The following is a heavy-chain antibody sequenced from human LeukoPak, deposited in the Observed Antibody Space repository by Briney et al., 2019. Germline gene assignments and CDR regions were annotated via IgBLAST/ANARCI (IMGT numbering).Heavy chain of an antibody. CDR1: GGSFSGYY. J-gene: IGHJ4*02. V-gene: IGHV4-34*01. CDR3: GRGINWAIDY. CDR2: INHSGST. Sequence: SETLSLTCAVYGGSFSGYYWSWIRQPPGKGLEWIGEINHSGSTNYNPSLKSRVTISVDTSKKQFSLKLSSVTAADTAVYYCGRGINWAIDYWGQGTLVTVSS. D-gene: IGHD7-27*01.